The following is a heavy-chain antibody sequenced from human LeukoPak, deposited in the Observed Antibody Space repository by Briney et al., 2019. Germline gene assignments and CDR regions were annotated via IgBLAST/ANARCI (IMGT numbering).Heavy chain of an antibody. CDR1: GGSISSYY. J-gene: IGHJ3*02. D-gene: IGHD4-23*01. CDR2: IYYSGST. Sequence: SETLSLTCTVSGGSISSYYWSWIRQPPGKGLEWIGYIYYSGSTNYNPSLKSRVTISVDTSKNQFSLKLTSVTAADTAVYYCARRFGTTTVAYDAFDIWGQGTMVTVSS. V-gene: IGHV4-59*08. CDR3: ARRFGTTTVAYDAFDI.